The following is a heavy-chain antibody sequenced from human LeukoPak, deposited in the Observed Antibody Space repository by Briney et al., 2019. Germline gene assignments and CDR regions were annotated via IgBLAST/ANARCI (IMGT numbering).Heavy chain of an antibody. Sequence: PGGSLRLSCAASGFTFSSYAMHWVRQAPGKGLEWVAVISYDGSNKYYADSVKGRFTISRDNSKNTLYLQMNSLRAEDTAVYYCASSYYYDSPFDYWGQGTLVTVSS. V-gene: IGHV3-30-3*01. CDR2: ISYDGSNK. D-gene: IGHD3-22*01. CDR3: ASSYYYDSPFDY. CDR1: GFTFSSYA. J-gene: IGHJ4*02.